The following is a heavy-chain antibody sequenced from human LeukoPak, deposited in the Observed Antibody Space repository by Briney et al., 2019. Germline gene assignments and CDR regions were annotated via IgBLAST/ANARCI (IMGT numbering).Heavy chain of an antibody. CDR2: INPSGGST. CDR1: GYTFTGYY. D-gene: IGHD1-26*01. Sequence: GASVKVSCKASGYTFTGYYMHWVRQAPGQGLEWMGIINPSGGSTSYAQKFQGRVTMTRDTSTSTVYMELSSLRSEDTAVYYCTSFRYSGTGRDFDYWGQGTLVTVSS. V-gene: IGHV1-46*01. J-gene: IGHJ4*02. CDR3: TSFRYSGTGRDFDY.